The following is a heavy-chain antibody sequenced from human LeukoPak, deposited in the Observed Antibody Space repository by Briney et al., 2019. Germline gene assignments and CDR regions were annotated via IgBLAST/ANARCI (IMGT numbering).Heavy chain of an antibody. J-gene: IGHJ4*02. CDR1: GFTFSSYG. V-gene: IGHV3-33*06. CDR2: IWYDGSNK. Sequence: GGSLRLSCAASGFTFSSYGMHRVRQAPGKGLEWVAVIWYDGSNKYYADSVKGRFTIPSDNSRNTLYLQMNSLRAEDTAVYYCAKGQQTGTFGYWGQGTLVTVS. CDR3: AKGQQTGTFGY. D-gene: IGHD1-1*01.